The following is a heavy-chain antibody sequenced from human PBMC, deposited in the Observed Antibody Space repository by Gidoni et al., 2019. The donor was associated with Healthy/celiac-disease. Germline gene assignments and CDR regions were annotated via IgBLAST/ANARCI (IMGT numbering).Heavy chain of an antibody. J-gene: IGHJ6*02. D-gene: IGHD2-15*01. CDR2: INHRGST. CDR3: ARGHGLGYCSGGSCYFRYYYYGMDV. V-gene: IGHV4-34*01. Sequence: QVQLQQWGAGLLKPSETLSLTCAVYGGSFSGYYWSCIRQPPGKGPEWIVEINHRGSTNYNPSLKSRVTISVDTSKNQFSLKLSSVTAADTAVYYCARGHGLGYCSGGSCYFRYYYYGMDVWGQGTTVTVSS. CDR1: GGSFSGYY.